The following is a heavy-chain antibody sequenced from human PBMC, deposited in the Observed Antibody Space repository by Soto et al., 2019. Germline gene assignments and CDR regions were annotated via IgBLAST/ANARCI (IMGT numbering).Heavy chain of an antibody. CDR2: INPSGGST. J-gene: IGHJ3*02. CDR1: GYTVTSYY. CDR3: ARDIVVVPAGAHDAFDI. V-gene: IGHV1-46*03. Sequence: ASVKVSCKASGYTVTSYYMHWVRQAPGQGFEWMGIINPSGGSTSYAQKFQGRVTMTRDTSTSTVYMELSSLRSEDTAVYYCARDIVVVPAGAHDAFDIWGQGTMVTVSS. D-gene: IGHD2-2*01.